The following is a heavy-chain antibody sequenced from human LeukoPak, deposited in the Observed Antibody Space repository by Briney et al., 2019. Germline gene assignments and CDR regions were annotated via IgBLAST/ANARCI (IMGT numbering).Heavy chain of an antibody. CDR3: ARSASYYDSSGYWYYFDY. D-gene: IGHD3-22*01. V-gene: IGHV3-7*01. CDR1: GFTFSNYW. J-gene: IGHJ4*02. Sequence: PGGSLRLSCAASGFTFSNYWMSWVRQAPGKGREWVAHIKQDGSEKYYVDSVKGRFTISRDNPDSSLYLQMNSLRAEDTAVYYCARSASYYDSSGYWYYFDYWGQGTLVTVSS. CDR2: IKQDGSEK.